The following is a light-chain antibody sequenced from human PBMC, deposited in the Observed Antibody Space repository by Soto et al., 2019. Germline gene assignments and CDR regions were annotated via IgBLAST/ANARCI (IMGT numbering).Light chain of an antibody. CDR3: QQSYSTPWT. CDR2: DAS. V-gene: IGKV3D-20*02. CDR1: QSVSNNY. Sequence: EIVLTQSPGTLSLSPGERATLSCRASQSVSNNYLAWYQQKPGQAPRLLISDASTRATGIPARFSGSGSGTDFTLTINSLQPEDFATYYCQQSYSTPWTFGQGTKVDIK. J-gene: IGKJ1*01.